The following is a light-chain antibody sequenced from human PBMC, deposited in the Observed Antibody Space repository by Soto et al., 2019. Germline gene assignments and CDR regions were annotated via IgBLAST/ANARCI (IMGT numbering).Light chain of an antibody. CDR1: SSNIGSNT. Sequence: QAVVTQPPSASGTPGQRVTLSCSGSSSNIGSNTVNWYQQLPGTAPKLLIYSNNHRPSGVPDRFSGSKSGTSASLAISGLQSEDEADYYCAAWDDSLNALFGGGTKLTVL. J-gene: IGLJ2*01. CDR3: AAWDDSLNAL. CDR2: SNN. V-gene: IGLV1-44*01.